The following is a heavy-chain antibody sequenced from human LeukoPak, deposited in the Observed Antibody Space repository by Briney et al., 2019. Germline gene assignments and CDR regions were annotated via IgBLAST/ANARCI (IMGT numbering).Heavy chain of an antibody. CDR1: GGSISRSNW. CDR2: IYYSGST. J-gene: IGHJ6*03. CDR3: ARAGTNPLYYYYMDV. D-gene: IGHD1-1*01. Sequence: PSGTLSLTCAVSGGSISRSNWWSWVRQPPGKGLEWIGYIYYSGSTNYNPSLKSRVTISVDTSKNQFSLKLSSVTAADTAVYYCARAGTNPLYYYYMDVWGKGTTVTVSS. V-gene: IGHV4-4*02.